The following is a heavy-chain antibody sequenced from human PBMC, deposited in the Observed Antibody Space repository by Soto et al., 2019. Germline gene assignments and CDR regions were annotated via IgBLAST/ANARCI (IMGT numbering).Heavy chain of an antibody. CDR2: IYYSGST. CDR3: ARHYHRFFDY. CDR1: GGSISSSSYY. J-gene: IGHJ4*02. Sequence: PSETLSLTCTVSGGSISSSSYYWGWIRQPPGKGLEWIGSIYYSGSTYYNPSLKSRVTISVDTSKNQFSLKLSSVTAADTAVYYCARHYHRFFDYWGQGTLVTVSS. D-gene: IGHD3-16*01. V-gene: IGHV4-39*01.